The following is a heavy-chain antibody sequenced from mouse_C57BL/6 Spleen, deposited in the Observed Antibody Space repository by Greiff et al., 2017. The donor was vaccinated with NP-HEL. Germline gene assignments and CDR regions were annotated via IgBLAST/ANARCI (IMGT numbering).Heavy chain of an antibody. CDR3: ARGATVVAPGFAY. Sequence: VQLQQSGAELARPGASVKLSCKASGYTFTSYGISWVKQRTGQGLEWIGKIYPRSGNTYYNEKFKGKATLTADKSSSTAYMELRSLTSEDSAVYFCARGATVVAPGFAYWGQGTLVTVSA. CDR1: GYTFTSYG. D-gene: IGHD1-1*01. J-gene: IGHJ3*01. CDR2: IYPRSGNT. V-gene: IGHV1-81*01.